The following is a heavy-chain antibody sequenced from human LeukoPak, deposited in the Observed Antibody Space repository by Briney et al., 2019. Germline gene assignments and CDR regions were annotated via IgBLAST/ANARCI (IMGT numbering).Heavy chain of an antibody. CDR3: ARVVRYCSSTSCPYGMDV. CDR2: ISSSSSYI. J-gene: IGHJ6*02. CDR1: GFTFSSYS. Sequence: PGGSLRLSCAASGFTFSSYSMNWVRQAPGKGLEWVSSISSSSSYIYYADSVKGRFTISRDNAKNSLYLQMNSLRAEDTAVYYCARVVRYCSSTSCPYGMDVWGQGTTVTVSS. V-gene: IGHV3-21*01. D-gene: IGHD2-2*01.